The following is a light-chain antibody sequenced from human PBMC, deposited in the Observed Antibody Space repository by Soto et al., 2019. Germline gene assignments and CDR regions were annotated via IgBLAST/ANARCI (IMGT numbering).Light chain of an antibody. Sequence: EIVLTQSPGTLSLSPGERATLSCRASQSVSSSYLAWYQQKPGQAPMLLIYGASSRATGIPDRFSGSGSGKDFTLTISRLEPEDFAVYYCQQYCSYPRLTFGGGTKVEIK. CDR3: QQYCSYPRLT. V-gene: IGKV3-20*01. CDR1: QSVSSSY. J-gene: IGKJ4*01. CDR2: GAS.